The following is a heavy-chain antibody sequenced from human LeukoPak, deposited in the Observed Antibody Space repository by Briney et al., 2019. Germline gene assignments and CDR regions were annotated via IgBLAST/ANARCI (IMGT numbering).Heavy chain of an antibody. D-gene: IGHD6-19*01. V-gene: IGHV3-21*01. J-gene: IGHJ4*02. Sequence: GGSLRLSCAASGFTFSSYSMNWVRQAPGKGLEWVSSISSSSSYIYYADSVKGRFTISRDNAKNSLYLQMNSLRAEDTAAYYCARCIAVAGPDYWGQGTLVTVSS. CDR3: ARCIAVAGPDY. CDR2: ISSSSSYI. CDR1: GFTFSSYS.